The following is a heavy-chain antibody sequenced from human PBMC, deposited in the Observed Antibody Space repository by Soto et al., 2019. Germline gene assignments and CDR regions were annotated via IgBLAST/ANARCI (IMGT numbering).Heavy chain of an antibody. CDR2: IWYDGSNK. Sequence: QVQLVESGGGVVQPGRSLRLSCAASGFTFSSYGMHWVRQAPGKGLEWVAVIWYDGSNKYYADSVKGRFTISRDNSKNTLYLQMNSLRAEDTAVYYCARDSVWVGATKGFAYWGQGTLVTVSS. V-gene: IGHV3-33*01. J-gene: IGHJ4*02. CDR1: GFTFSSYG. D-gene: IGHD1-26*01. CDR3: ARDSVWVGATKGFAY.